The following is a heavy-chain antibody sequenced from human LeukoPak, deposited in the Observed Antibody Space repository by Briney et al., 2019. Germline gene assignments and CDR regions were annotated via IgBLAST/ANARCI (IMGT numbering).Heavy chain of an antibody. CDR1: GHTFTSYD. J-gene: IGHJ6*03. CDR3: ARAGNRGGLDYYYYYMDV. D-gene: IGHD3-10*01. Sequence: ASVKVSCKASGHTFTSYDINWVRQATGQGLEWMGWMNPNSGNTGYAQKFQGRVTMTRNTSISTAYMELSSLRSEDTAVYYCARAGNRGGLDYYYYYMDVWGKGTTVTVSS. CDR2: MNPNSGNT. V-gene: IGHV1-8*01.